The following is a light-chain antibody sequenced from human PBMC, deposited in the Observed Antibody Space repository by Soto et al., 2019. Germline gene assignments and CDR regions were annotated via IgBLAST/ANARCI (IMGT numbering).Light chain of an antibody. Sequence: QSVLTQPPSVSAAPGQKVTISCSGSSSNIGGNSVSWSQQLPGTAPKLLIYDDDKRPSGIPDRFSGSKSGTSATLGITGFQTGDEADYYCGSWDSSLSAYVFATGTKSPS. CDR3: GSWDSSLSAYV. CDR1: SSNIGGNS. CDR2: DDD. J-gene: IGLJ1*01. V-gene: IGLV1-51*01.